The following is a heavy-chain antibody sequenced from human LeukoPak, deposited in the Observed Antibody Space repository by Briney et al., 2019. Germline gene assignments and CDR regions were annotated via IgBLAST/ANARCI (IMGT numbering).Heavy chain of an antibody. Sequence: PSETLSLTCTVSGGSISSGGYYWSWIRQHPGKGLEWIGYIYHSGSTYYNPSLKSRVTISVDTSKNQFSLKLSSVTAADTAVYYCASSIAAAGTGGWFDPWGQGTLVTVSS. CDR1: GGSISSGGYY. CDR3: ASSIAAAGTGGWFDP. J-gene: IGHJ5*02. CDR2: IYHSGST. D-gene: IGHD6-13*01. V-gene: IGHV4-31*03.